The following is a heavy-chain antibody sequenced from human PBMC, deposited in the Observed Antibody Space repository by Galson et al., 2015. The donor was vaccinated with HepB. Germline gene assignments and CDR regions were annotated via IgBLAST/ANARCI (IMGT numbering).Heavy chain of an antibody. V-gene: IGHV3-23*01. Sequence: SLRLSCAASGFTFSSYAMSWVRQAPGKGLEWVSAISGSGGSTYYADSVKGRFTISRDNSKNTLYLQMNSLRAEDTAVYYCAKDGRAPGYCSSTSCYGTRDEYYFDYWGQGTLVTVSS. D-gene: IGHD2-2*01. CDR3: AKDGRAPGYCSSTSCYGTRDEYYFDY. CDR2: ISGSGGST. CDR1: GFTFSSYA. J-gene: IGHJ4*02.